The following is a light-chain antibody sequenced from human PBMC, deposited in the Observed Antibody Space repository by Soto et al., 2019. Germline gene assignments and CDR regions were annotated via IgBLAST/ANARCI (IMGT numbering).Light chain of an antibody. CDR2: LNSDGSH. Sequence: QSVLTQSPSASASLGASVKLTCTLSSGHSSYAIAWHQQQPEKGPRYLMKLNSDGSHSKGDGIPDRFSGSSSGAERYLTISRLQSQDEAAYYCQPWRTGIPGVFAGGTKLTVL. CDR3: QPWRTGIPGV. V-gene: IGLV4-69*01. J-gene: IGLJ3*02. CDR1: SGHSSYA.